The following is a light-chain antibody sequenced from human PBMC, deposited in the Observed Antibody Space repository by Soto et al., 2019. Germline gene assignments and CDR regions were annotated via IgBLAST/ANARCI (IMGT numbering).Light chain of an antibody. CDR1: QSISSS. J-gene: IGKJ1*01. CDR2: GTT. CDR3: QQYNNWPKT. V-gene: IGKV3-15*01. Sequence: EIVMTQSPATLSVSPGERATLSCRASQSISSSLAWYQQRPGQAPRLLIYGTTTRAAGVPSRFSGSGSGAEFTLTISSLQSEDLAFYYCQQYNNWPKTFGQGTKVDI.